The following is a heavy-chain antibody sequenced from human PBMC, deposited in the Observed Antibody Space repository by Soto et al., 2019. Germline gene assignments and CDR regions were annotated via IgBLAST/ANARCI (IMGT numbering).Heavy chain of an antibody. CDR1: GGSISSSGYN. D-gene: IGHD3-10*01. Sequence: TSETLSLTCTVSGGSISSSGYNWSWIRQHPGKGLEWIGYIYYSGSTYYNPSLKSRVTISVDTSQNQFSLKLSSVTAADTAVYFCARYGSGNYYPTTFEYWGQGTLVTVSS. J-gene: IGHJ4*02. V-gene: IGHV4-31*03. CDR3: ARYGSGNYYPTTFEY. CDR2: IYYSGST.